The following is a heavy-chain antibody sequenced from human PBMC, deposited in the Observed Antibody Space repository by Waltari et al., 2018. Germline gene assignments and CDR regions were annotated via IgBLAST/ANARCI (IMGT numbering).Heavy chain of an antibody. CDR1: GFTFGVDA. CDR3: ATRGTSDWYGGGGPLGY. Sequence: EVQLVESGGGLVQPGRSLRLPCTGSGFTFGVDARSWVGLAPGMGLEWVGFIRSKTYGGTTEYTASVKGRFTISRDDSKSIAYLQMNSLGTEDTAVYYCATRGTSDWYGGGGPLGYWGQGTLVTVSS. V-gene: IGHV3-49*04. J-gene: IGHJ4*01. D-gene: IGHD3-10*01. CDR2: IRSKTYGGTT.